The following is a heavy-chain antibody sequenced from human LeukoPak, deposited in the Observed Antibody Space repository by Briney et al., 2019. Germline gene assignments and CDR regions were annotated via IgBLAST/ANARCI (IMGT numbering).Heavy chain of an antibody. CDR3: AKDPCSSTSCYQGVY. CDR2: ISYDGSNK. D-gene: IGHD2-2*01. V-gene: IGHV3-30*18. Sequence: GGSLRLSCAASGFTFSSYGMHWVRQAPGKGLEWVAVISYDGSNKYYADSVKGRFTISRDNSKNTLYLQMNSLRAEDTAVYYCAKDPCSSTSCYQGVYWGQGTLVTVSP. J-gene: IGHJ4*02. CDR1: GFTFSSYG.